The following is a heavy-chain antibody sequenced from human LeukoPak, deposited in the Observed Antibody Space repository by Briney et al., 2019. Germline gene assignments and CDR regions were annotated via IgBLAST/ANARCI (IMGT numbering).Heavy chain of an antibody. V-gene: IGHV1-8*01. CDR3: ARVGSQNYDILTGYYSYNWFDP. Sequence: GASVKVSCKASGYTFTSYDINWVRQATGQGLEWMGWMNPNSGNTGYAQKFQGRVTMTRNTSISTAYMELSSLRSEDTAVYYCARVGSQNYDILTGYYSYNWFDPWGQGTLVTVSS. CDR1: GYTFTSYD. D-gene: IGHD3-9*01. J-gene: IGHJ5*02. CDR2: MNPNSGNT.